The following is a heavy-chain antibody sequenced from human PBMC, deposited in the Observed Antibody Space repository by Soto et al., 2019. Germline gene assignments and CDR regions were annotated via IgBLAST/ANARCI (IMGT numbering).Heavy chain of an antibody. J-gene: IGHJ6*02. CDR2: ISYDGSNQ. CDR1: GFNFSTFG. CDR3: AKEGRQWLIYSYYGMDV. V-gene: IGHV3-30*18. D-gene: IGHD6-19*01. Sequence: QEQLAESGGGVVQPGGSLRLSCAASGFNFSTFGMHWVRQAPGQEPEWVAVISYDGSNQNYADSVKGRFTISRDNSKNTPYLHMNSLRVEDTALYYCAKEGRQWLIYSYYGMDVWGQGTTVTVSS.